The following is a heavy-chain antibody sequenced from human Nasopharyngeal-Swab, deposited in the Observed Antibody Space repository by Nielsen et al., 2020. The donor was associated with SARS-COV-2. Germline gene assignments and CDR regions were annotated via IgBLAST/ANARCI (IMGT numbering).Heavy chain of an antibody. CDR2: ISGSGGST. J-gene: IGHJ6*02. Sequence: GESLKISCAASGFTFSSYAMSWVRQAPGKGLEWVSAISGSGGSTYYADSVKGRFTISRDNSKNSLYLQMNSLRTEDTALYYCAKDLSGYYYYGMDVWGQGTTVTVSS. CDR1: GFTFSSYA. D-gene: IGHD6-25*01. CDR3: AKDLSGYYYYGMDV. V-gene: IGHV3-23*01.